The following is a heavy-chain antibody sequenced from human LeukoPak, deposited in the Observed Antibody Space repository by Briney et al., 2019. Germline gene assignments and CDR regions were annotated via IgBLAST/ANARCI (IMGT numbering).Heavy chain of an antibody. CDR3: ARDIVLMVYGYYGMDV. J-gene: IGHJ6*02. Sequence: ASVKVSCKASGYTFTSYYMHWVRQAPGQGLEWMGIINPSGGSTSYAQKFQGRVTMTGDTSTSTVYIELSSLRSEDTAVYYCARDIVLMVYGYYGMDVWGQGTTVTVSS. V-gene: IGHV1-46*01. D-gene: IGHD2-8*01. CDR1: GYTFTSYY. CDR2: INPSGGST.